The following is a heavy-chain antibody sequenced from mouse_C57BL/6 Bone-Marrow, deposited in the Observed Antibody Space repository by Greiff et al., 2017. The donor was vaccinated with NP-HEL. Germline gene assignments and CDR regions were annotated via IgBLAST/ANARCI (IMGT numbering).Heavy chain of an antibody. CDR2: IWWDEDK. Sequence: QVTLKESGPGILQPSQTLRLTCSFSGFSLSTFGMGVGWIRQPSGKGLEWLAHIWWDEDKYYNPALKSWLTISKVTSKNLVFLKIPNVDTAVTAKYYCARYYHGSSGDWYFDVWGTETTVTVSS. D-gene: IGHD1-1*01. J-gene: IGHJ1*03. V-gene: IGHV8-8*01. CDR3: ARYYHGSSGDWYFDV. CDR1: GFSLSTFGMG.